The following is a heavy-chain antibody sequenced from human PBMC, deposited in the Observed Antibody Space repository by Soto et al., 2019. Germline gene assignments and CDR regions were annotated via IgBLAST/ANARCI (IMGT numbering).Heavy chain of an antibody. V-gene: IGHV3-64D*06. CDR3: VKVGIVGAPWPDFDY. D-gene: IGHD1-26*01. CDR2: ISSNGGST. Sequence: HPGGSLRLSCSASGFTFSSYAMHWVRQAPGKGLEYVSAISSNGGSTYYADSVKGRFTISRDNSKNTLYLQMSSLRAEDTAVYYCVKVGIVGAPWPDFDYWGQGTLVTVSS. J-gene: IGHJ4*02. CDR1: GFTFSSYA.